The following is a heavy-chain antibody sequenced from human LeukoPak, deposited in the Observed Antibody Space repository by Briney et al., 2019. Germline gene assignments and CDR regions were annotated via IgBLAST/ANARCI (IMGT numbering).Heavy chain of an antibody. V-gene: IGHV1-18*01. CDR3: ARGGPFPSSSSSREYYLDY. Sequence: ASVKVSCKASGYDFINYGISWVRQAPGQGLESTGWRSIYNGNTDYKLQGRVTMTTDTSTSTAYMELRSLRSDDTAVYYCARGGPFPSSSSSREYYLDYWGQGTLATVSS. CDR2: RSIYNGNT. D-gene: IGHD6-6*01. J-gene: IGHJ4*02. CDR1: GYDFINYG.